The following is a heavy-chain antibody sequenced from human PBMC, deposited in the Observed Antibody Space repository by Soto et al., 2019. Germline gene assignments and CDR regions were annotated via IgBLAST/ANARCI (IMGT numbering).Heavy chain of an antibody. CDR2: VYYGGGKK. Sequence: PGGCLRLSCAASGFTFRSYSLNWVRQAPAKGLEGVAGVYYGGGKKYYADSVKGRFTIPRDNPKNTLYLPMNSLRAEDTAVYYCAKDHLYHYYDSSGYPAYFDYWGQGTLVTVSS. J-gene: IGHJ4*02. D-gene: IGHD3-22*01. CDR1: GFTFRSYS. CDR3: AKDHLYHYYDSSGYPAYFDY. V-gene: IGHV3-30*18.